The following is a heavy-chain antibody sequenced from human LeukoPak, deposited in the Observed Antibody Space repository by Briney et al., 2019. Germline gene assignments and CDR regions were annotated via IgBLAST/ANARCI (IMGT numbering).Heavy chain of an antibody. V-gene: IGHV4-59*01. D-gene: IGHD1-26*01. CDR3: ARYYSSSYYYFDY. Sequence: SETLSLTCTVSGGSISSYYRSWIRQPPGKGLEWIGYIYYSGSTNYNPSLKSRVTISLDTSKNQFSLKLNSVTAADTAVYYCARYYSSSYYYFDYWGQGTLVTVSS. J-gene: IGHJ4*02. CDR1: GGSISSYY. CDR2: IYYSGST.